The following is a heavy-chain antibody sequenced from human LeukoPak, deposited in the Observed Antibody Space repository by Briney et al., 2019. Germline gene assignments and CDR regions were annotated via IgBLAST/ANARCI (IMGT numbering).Heavy chain of an antibody. D-gene: IGHD6-13*01. J-gene: IGHJ6*03. CDR3: ARGMAAAGTGFYYYYYYYMDV. V-gene: IGHV1-8*03. CDR1: GYTFTSYD. CDR2: MNPNSGNT. Sequence: GASVKVSCKASGYTFTSYDINWVRQATGQGLEWMGWMNPNSGNTGYAQKFRGRVTITRNTSISTAYMELSSLRSEDTAVYYCARGMAAAGTGFYYYYYYYMDVWGKGTTVTVSS.